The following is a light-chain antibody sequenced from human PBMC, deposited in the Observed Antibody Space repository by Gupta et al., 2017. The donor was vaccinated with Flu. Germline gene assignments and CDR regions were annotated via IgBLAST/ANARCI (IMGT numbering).Light chain of an antibody. V-gene: IGLV2-11*01. J-gene: IGLJ3*02. CDR2: DVR. Sequence: QSALTQPRSVSGSPGQSVTISCTGSSSDVGANDFITWHQGHPGKVPKLLIYDVRQRPSGVPDRFSGSKSGNTASLTISGLQPEDEAEYYCCSYAANYWLFGGGTKLTVL. CDR1: SSDVGANDF. CDR3: CSYAANYWL.